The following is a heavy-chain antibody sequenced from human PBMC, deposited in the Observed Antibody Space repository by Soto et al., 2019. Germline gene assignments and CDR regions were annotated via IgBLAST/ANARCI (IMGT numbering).Heavy chain of an antibody. CDR1: GYTFTSYY. V-gene: IGHV1-46*03. Sequence: GASVKVSCKASGYTFTSYYMHWVRQAPGQGLERMGIINPSGGSTSYAQKFQGRVTMTRDTSTSTVYMELSSLRSEDTAVYYCARSVTKYYFDYWGQGTLVTVSS. CDR2: INPSGGST. CDR3: ARSVTKYYFDY. J-gene: IGHJ4*02. D-gene: IGHD2-2*01.